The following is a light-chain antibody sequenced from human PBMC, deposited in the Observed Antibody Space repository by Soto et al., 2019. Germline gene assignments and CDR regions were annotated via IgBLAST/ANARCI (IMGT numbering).Light chain of an antibody. CDR3: SSYTISSTVV. CDR2: DVT. J-gene: IGLJ3*02. V-gene: IGLV2-14*01. Sequence: QSALTQPASVSGSPGQSITISCTATSSDVGGYNYVSWYQQHPGKAPKLVVYDVTNRPSGVSNRFSGSESGNTASLTISGLQAEDEADYYCSSYTISSTVVFGGGTQLTVL. CDR1: SSDVGGYNY.